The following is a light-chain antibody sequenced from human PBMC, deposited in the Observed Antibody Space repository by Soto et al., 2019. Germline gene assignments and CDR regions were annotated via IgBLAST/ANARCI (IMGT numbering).Light chain of an antibody. J-gene: IGKJ4*01. CDR3: QQLNTYPLT. CDR1: QGIRNY. V-gene: IGKV1-9*01. Sequence: DIQLTQSPSFLSASVGDRVTITCRASQGIRNYLVWYQQRPGKAPKLLIYAASTLQSGVPSRFRGSASGTEFTLTISSLQPEDVAAYYCQQLNTYPLTFGGGTKVEIK. CDR2: AAS.